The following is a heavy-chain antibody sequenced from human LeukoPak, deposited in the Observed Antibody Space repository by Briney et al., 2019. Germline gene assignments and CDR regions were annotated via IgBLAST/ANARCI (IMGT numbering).Heavy chain of an antibody. D-gene: IGHD3-9*01. CDR2: INHSGST. CDR1: GGYFSGYY. CDR3: ARVTVLRYFDWSTYYYGMDV. V-gene: IGHV4-34*01. Sequence: SETLSLTCAVYGGYFSGYYWSWIRQPPGKGVEWIGEINHSGSTNYNPSLKSRVTISVDTSKNQFSLKLSSVTAADTAVYYCARVTVLRYFDWSTYYYGMDVWGKGTTVTVSS. J-gene: IGHJ6*04.